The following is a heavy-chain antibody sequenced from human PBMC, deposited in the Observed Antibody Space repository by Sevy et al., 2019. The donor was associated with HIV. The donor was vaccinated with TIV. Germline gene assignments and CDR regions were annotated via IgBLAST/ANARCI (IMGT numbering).Heavy chain of an antibody. Sequence: GGSLRLSCAASGFTFSSYSMNWVRQAPGKGLEWVSSISSSSSYIYYADSVKGRFTISRDNAKNSLYRQMNSLRAEDTAVYYCARDQGKELWFGVNAFDIWGQGTMVTVS. CDR1: GFTFSSYS. J-gene: IGHJ3*02. V-gene: IGHV3-21*01. CDR3: ARDQGKELWFGVNAFDI. D-gene: IGHD3-10*01. CDR2: ISSSSSYI.